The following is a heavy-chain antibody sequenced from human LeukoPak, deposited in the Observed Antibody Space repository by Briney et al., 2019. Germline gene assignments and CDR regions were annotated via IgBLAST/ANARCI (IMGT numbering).Heavy chain of an antibody. J-gene: IGHJ5*02. Sequence: VKVSCKASGGTFSSYAISWVRQAPGQGLEWMGRIIPILGIANYAQKFQGRVTITADKSTSTAYMELSSLRSEDTAVYYCARDLVVVVAATRYEVDWFDPWGQGTLVTVSS. D-gene: IGHD2-15*01. CDR2: IIPILGIA. CDR1: GGTFSSYA. V-gene: IGHV1-69*10. CDR3: ARDLVVVVAATRYEVDWFDP.